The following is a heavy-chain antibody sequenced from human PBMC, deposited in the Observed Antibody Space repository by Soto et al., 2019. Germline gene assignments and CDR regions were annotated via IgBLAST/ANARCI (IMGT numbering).Heavy chain of an antibody. V-gene: IGHV4-31*03. CDR3: AREGGDGVDY. CDR2: IYYSGST. Sequence: SETLSLTCTVSGGSIISTTSYWSWIRQHPGKGLEWIGYIYYSGSTDYNPSLKSRVMISVDTSENQFSLNLSSVTAADTAVYYCAREGGDGVDYWGQEPWSPSPQ. D-gene: IGHD3-16*01. CDR1: GGSIISTTSY. J-gene: IGHJ4*01.